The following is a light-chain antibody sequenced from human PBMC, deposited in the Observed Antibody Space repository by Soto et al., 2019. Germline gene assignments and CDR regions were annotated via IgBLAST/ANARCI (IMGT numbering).Light chain of an antibody. V-gene: IGKV3-20*01. CDR1: QSVSSIY. CDR3: QQYENSQWT. J-gene: IGKJ1*01. Sequence: LSPGERATLSCRASQSVSSIYLGWYQQKPGQAPRLLIYDASSRATGVPDRFSGSGSGTDFTLTISRLEPEDFAVYYCQQYENSQWTFGQGTKVDI. CDR2: DAS.